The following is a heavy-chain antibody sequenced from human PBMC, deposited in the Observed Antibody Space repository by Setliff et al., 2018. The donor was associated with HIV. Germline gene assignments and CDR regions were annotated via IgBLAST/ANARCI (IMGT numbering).Heavy chain of an antibody. J-gene: IGHJ4*02. CDR2: IWADEITK. CDR3: AREPPGSGFHLDY. Sequence: SLRLSCAASGFRFRSYAIHWVRQAPGMGLEWVAMIWADEITKFYADSVKGRFTISRDNSKNTMYLQMNTPRVEDTAVYYCAREPPGSGFHLDYWGQGTPVTVSS. D-gene: IGHD5-12*01. V-gene: IGHV3-33*08. CDR1: GFRFRSYA.